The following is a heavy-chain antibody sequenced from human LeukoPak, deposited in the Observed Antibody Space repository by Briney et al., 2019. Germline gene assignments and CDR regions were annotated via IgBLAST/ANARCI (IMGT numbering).Heavy chain of an antibody. J-gene: IGHJ4*02. V-gene: IGHV1-2*02. Sequence: ASVKVSCKASGYTFTGYYVYWVRQAPGQGLEWMGWINPNSGGTNYAQKFQGRVTMTRDTPISTAYMELSRLRSDDTAVYYCAREYHSSGSYTFDNWGQGTLVTVSS. D-gene: IGHD3-22*01. CDR2: INPNSGGT. CDR3: AREYHSSGSYTFDN. CDR1: GYTFTGYY.